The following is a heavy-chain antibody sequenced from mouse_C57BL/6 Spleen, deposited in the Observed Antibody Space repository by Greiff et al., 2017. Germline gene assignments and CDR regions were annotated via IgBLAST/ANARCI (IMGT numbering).Heavy chain of an antibody. J-gene: IGHJ3*01. V-gene: IGHV5-6*01. CDR2: ISSGGSYT. Sequence: EVQRVESGGDLVKPGGSLKLSCAASGFTFSSYGMSWVRQTPDKRLEWVATISSGGSYTYYPDSVKGRFTISSEKAKNTSDLQMSRLKSEDTARYYCARRDYDGFAYWGQGTLVTVSA. D-gene: IGHD2-4*01. CDR3: ARRDYDGFAY. CDR1: GFTFSSYG.